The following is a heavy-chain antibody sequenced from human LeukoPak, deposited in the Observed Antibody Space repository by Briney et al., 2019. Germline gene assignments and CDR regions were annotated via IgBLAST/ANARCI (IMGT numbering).Heavy chain of an antibody. CDR1: GYTFTSYG. CDR3: ARAGYCSGGSCPNWFDP. D-gene: IGHD2-15*01. CDR2: ISVYNGNT. J-gene: IGHJ5*02. V-gene: IGHV1-18*01. Sequence: GASVKVSCKASGYTFTSYGISWVRQAPGQGLEWMGWISVYNGNTNYAQKLQGRVTMTTDTSTSTAYMELRSLRSEDTAVYYCARAGYCSGGSCPNWFDPWGQGTLVTVSS.